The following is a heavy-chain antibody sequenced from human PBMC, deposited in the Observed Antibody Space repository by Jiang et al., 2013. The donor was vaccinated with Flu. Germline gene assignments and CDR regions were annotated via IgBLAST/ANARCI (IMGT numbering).Heavy chain of an antibody. J-gene: IGHJ4*02. CDR3: AADPPEKDDYVWGTYRYIGSD. CDR1: GGTVTSYA. Sequence: SGAEVKKPGSSVKVPCEASGGTVTSYAISWVRQAPGQGLEWMGRIIPILGTTNYAQKFQGRVTMTAAKFTSTAYMELSGLRSEDTAIYYCAADPPEKDDYVWGTYRYIGSDWGQGTLVTVSS. D-gene: IGHD3-16*02. CDR2: IIPILGTT. V-gene: IGHV1-69*04.